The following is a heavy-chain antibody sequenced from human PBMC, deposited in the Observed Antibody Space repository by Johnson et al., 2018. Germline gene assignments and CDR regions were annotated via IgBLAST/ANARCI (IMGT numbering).Heavy chain of an antibody. CDR3: AKDRGGYRGFDY. V-gene: IGHV3-43*01. CDR2: IHGRGGVT. Sequence: VQLVQSGGGVVQPGGSLRLSCAASGFTFHDQTMHWVRQAPGKGPEWISLIHGRGGVTYYGDSVKGRFTISRDNSKNSLFLQMNSLRTEDTAFYYCAKDRGGYRGFDYWGQGTLVTVSS. J-gene: IGHJ4*02. CDR1: GFTFHDQT. D-gene: IGHD5-18*01.